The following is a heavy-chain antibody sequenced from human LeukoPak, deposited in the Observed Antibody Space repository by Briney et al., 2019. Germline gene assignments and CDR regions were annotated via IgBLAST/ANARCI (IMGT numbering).Heavy chain of an antibody. CDR3: ARHIVVVPAATQRFDP. D-gene: IGHD2-2*01. V-gene: IGHV4-39*01. J-gene: IGHJ5*02. CDR1: GGSISSSSYY. Sequence: PSETLSLTCTVSGGSISSSSYYWGWIRQPPGKGLEWIGSIYYSGSTYYNPSLKSRVTIPVDTSKNQFSLKLSSVTAADTAVYYCARHIVVVPAATQRFDPWGQGTLVTVSS. CDR2: IYYSGST.